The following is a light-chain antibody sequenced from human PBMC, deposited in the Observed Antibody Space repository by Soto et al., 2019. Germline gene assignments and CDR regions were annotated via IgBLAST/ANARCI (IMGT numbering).Light chain of an antibody. CDR1: QNLSRYS. V-gene: IGKV3-20*01. CDR2: GAS. Sequence: ELVLTQSPGTLSLSPGDRASLSCRASQNLSRYSLAWYQHKPGQAPRLLISGASRRATGIPDRFSGAGSGTDFTLTISRLEPEDFALYYCQKHDILLITFGQGTRREIK. CDR3: QKHDILLIT. J-gene: IGKJ5*01.